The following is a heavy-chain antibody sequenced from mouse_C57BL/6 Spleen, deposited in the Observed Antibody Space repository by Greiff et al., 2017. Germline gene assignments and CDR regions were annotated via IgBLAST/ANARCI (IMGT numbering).Heavy chain of an antibody. CDR1: GYTFTDYY. CDR2: INPYNGGT. CDR3: AREEDSNYFDY. Sequence: EVQLQQSGPVLVKPGASVKMSCKASGYTFTDYYMNWVKQSHGKSLEWIGVINPYNGGTSYNQKFKGKATLTVDKSSSTAYMELNSLTSEDSAVYYCAREEDSNYFDYWGQGTTLTVSS. V-gene: IGHV1-19*01. D-gene: IGHD2-5*01. J-gene: IGHJ2*01.